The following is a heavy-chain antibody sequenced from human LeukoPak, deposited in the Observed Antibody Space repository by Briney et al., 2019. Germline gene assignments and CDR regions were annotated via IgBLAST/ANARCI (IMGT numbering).Heavy chain of an antibody. CDR1: GFTFSSYG. CDR3: AKGNVDIVATILDY. D-gene: IGHD5-12*01. J-gene: IGHJ4*02. CDR2: ISYDGSNK. V-gene: IGHV3-30*18. Sequence: GGSLRLSCAASGFTFSSYGMHWVRQAPGKGLEWVAVISYDGSNKYYADSVKGRFTISRVNSKNTLYLQMNSLRAEDTAVYYCAKGNVDIVATILDYWGQGTLVTVSS.